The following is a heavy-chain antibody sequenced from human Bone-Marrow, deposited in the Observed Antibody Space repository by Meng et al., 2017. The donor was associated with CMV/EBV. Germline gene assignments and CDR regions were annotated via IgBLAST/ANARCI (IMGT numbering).Heavy chain of an antibody. CDR2: IKQDGSEK. CDR3: ARANRGDHLGT. Sequence: GGSLRLSCAASGFTFSGYTMNWVRQAPGKGLEWVANIKQDGSEKYYVDSVKGRFTISRDNAKNSLHLQMNSLRAEDTAVYYCARANRGDHLGTWGQGTLVTVSS. J-gene: IGHJ5*02. V-gene: IGHV3-7*01. CDR1: GFTFSGYT. D-gene: IGHD2-21*02.